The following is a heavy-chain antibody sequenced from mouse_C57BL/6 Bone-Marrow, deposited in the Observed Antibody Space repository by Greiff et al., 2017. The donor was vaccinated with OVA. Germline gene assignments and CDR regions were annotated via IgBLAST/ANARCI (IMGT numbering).Heavy chain of an antibody. CDR2: IYPGSGST. D-gene: IGHD1-1*01. J-gene: IGHJ1*03. CDR3: ARRYYGSSWYFDV. CDR1: GYTFTSYW. V-gene: IGHV1-55*01. Sequence: VQLQQPGAELVKPGASVKMSCKASGYTFTSYWITWVKQRPGQGLAWIGDIYPGSGSTNYNETFKSKATLTVDTSSSPAYMQLSSLTSEDSAVYYCARRYYGSSWYFDVWGTGTTVTVSS.